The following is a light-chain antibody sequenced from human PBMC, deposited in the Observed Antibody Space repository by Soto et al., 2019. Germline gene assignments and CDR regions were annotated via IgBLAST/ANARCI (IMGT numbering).Light chain of an antibody. V-gene: IGLV2-14*01. Sequence: QSALTQPASVSGSPGQSITISCTGTSSDVGGYNYVSWYQQHPGKAPKLMIYDVSNRPSGVSNRFSGSKSGNTASLTISGLQAEDVADYYCSSYTSSSTLLVFGTGTKLTVL. CDR3: SSYTSSSTLLV. CDR2: DVS. CDR1: SSDVGGYNY. J-gene: IGLJ1*01.